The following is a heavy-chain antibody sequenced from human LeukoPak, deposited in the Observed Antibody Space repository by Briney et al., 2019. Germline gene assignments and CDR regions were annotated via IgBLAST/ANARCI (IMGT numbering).Heavy chain of an antibody. CDR2: ISYDGSNK. CDR1: GFTFSSYA. CDR3: ARGGYSYGTEFDY. J-gene: IGHJ4*02. D-gene: IGHD5-18*01. Sequence: PGGSLRLSCAASGFTFSSYAMHWVRQAPGKGLEWVAVISYDGSNKYYADSVKGRFTISRDNSKNTLYLQMNSLRAEDTAVYYCARGGYSYGTEFDYWGQGILVTVSS. V-gene: IGHV3-30-3*01.